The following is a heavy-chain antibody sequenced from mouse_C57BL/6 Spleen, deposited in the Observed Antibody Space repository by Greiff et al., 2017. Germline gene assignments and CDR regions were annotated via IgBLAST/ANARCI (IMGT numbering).Heavy chain of an antibody. V-gene: IGHV1-62-2*01. CDR1: GYTFTEYT. Sequence: VQLQQSGAELVKPGASVKLSCTASGYTFTEYTIPWVKQRSGQGLEWIGWFYPGSGSIKYNEKFKDKATLTADKSYSTVYMELSRLTSEDSAVYSCARHEEPFITTVVAHFDYWGQGTTLTVSS. CDR3: ARHEEPFITTVVAHFDY. D-gene: IGHD1-1*01. CDR2: FYPGSGSI. J-gene: IGHJ2*01.